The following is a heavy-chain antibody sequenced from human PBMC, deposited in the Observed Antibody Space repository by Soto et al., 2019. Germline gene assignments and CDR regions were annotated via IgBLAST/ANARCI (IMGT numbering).Heavy chain of an antibody. J-gene: IGHJ4*02. CDR3: ARDCTGGISGTPYCLDY. CDR1: GYTFTSYG. D-gene: IGHD1-20*01. Sequence: QVQLVQSGAEVKKPGASVKVSCKASGYTFTSYGISWVRQAPGQGLEWMGWISAYNGNTNYAQKLQGRVTMTTDTSTRTAQMELRSLRSDDTAVYYCARDCTGGISGTPYCLDYGGQGTLVAVSS. V-gene: IGHV1-18*01. CDR2: ISAYNGNT.